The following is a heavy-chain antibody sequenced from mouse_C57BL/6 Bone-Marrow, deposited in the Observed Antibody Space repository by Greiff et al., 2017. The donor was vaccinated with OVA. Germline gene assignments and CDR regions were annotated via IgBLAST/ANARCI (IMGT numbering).Heavy chain of an antibody. CDR3: AGGGHAMDY. J-gene: IGHJ4*01. CDR1: GYTFTDYY. Sequence: EVQLQQSGPVLVKPGASVKLSCKASGYTFTDYYMNWVKQSHGKSLEWIGVINPYNGGTSYNQKFKGKATLTVNKSSSTAYMELNSLTSEDSAGYCCAGGGHAMDYWGQGTSVTVSS. CDR2: INPYNGGT. V-gene: IGHV1-19*01.